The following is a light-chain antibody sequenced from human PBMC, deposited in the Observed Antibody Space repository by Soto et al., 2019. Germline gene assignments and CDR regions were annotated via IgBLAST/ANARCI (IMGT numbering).Light chain of an antibody. Sequence: QLVLTQPPSASGTPGQRVTISCSGSSSNIGSYTVNWYQQLPGTAPKLLIYSNNQRPSGVPDRFSGSKSGTSASLAISGLQSEDEADYYCAAWDDSLNGLWVFGGGTKLTVL. V-gene: IGLV1-44*01. CDR2: SNN. CDR1: SSNIGSYT. CDR3: AAWDDSLNGLWV. J-gene: IGLJ3*02.